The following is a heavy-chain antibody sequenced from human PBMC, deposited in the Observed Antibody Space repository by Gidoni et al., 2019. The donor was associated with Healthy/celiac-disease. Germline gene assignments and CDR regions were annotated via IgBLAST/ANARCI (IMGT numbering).Heavy chain of an antibody. CDR3: ARDVRRVRGYCSSTSCYRFYYYGIDV. CDR1: GFTLSSYG. Sequence: QVQLVASGGVVVQPGRSLRLACAASGFTLSSYGRHWVRQAPGQGLVGVAVIWYDGSNKYYADSVKGRVTISRDNSKNTLYLQMTSLRAEDTAVYYCARDVRRVRGYCSSTSCYRFYYYGIDVWGQGTTVTVSS. CDR2: IWYDGSNK. J-gene: IGHJ6*02. V-gene: IGHV3-33*01. D-gene: IGHD2-2*01.